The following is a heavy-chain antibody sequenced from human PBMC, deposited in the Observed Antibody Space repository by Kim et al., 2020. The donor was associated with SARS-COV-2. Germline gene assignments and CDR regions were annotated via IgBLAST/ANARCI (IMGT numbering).Heavy chain of an antibody. Sequence: TITYADSVQGRFTNPRDNDKTSLYLQMNSLRDDDTAIYYCVRDYRYALDYWGQGTLVTVSS. CDR2: TI. V-gene: IGHV3-48*02. D-gene: IGHD5-18*01. J-gene: IGHJ4*02. CDR3: VRDYRYALDY.